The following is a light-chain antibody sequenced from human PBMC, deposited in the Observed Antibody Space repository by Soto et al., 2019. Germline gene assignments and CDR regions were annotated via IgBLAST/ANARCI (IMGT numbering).Light chain of an antibody. J-gene: IGKJ1*01. CDR1: QSVSSNY. V-gene: IGKV3-20*01. Sequence: EIVLMQSPGTLSLSPGERATLSCRASQSVSSNYLAWHQQKPGQAPRLLIYGASTRATGIPDRFSGSGSGTDFTLTISRLEPEDFAVYYCQQYGTSPRTFGQGTKVEIK. CDR2: GAS. CDR3: QQYGTSPRT.